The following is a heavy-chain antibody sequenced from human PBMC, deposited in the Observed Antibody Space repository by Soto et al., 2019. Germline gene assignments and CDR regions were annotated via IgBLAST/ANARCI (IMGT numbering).Heavy chain of an antibody. CDR3: ARQFHVHSSGWPIPAGWFDP. V-gene: IGHV4-39*01. CDR1: GGSISSSSYY. J-gene: IGHJ5*02. Sequence: PSETLSLTCTVSGGSISSSSYYWGWIRQPPGKGLEWIGSIYYSGSTYYNPSLKSRVTISVDTSKNQFSLKLSSVTAADTAVYYCARQFHVHSSGWPIPAGWFDPWGQGTLVTVSS. CDR2: IYYSGST. D-gene: IGHD6-19*01.